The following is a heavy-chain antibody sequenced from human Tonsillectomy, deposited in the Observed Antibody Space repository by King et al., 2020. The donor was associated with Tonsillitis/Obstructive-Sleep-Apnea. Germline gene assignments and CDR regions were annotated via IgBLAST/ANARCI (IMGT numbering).Heavy chain of an antibody. D-gene: IGHD6-19*01. V-gene: IGHV3-33*01. CDR1: GFTFSSYG. Sequence: VQLVESGGGVVQPGRSLRLSCAASGFTFSSYGIHWVRQAPGKGLEWVAVIWYDENNKYYTDSVKGRFTISRDNPKNTLYLQMNSLRAEDTAVYYCARYHYTSGWPYYGIDVWGQGTTVTVSS. CDR2: IWYDENNK. CDR3: ARYHYTSGWPYYGIDV. J-gene: IGHJ6*02.